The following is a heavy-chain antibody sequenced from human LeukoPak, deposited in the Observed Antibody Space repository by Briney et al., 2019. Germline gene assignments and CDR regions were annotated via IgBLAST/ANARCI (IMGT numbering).Heavy chain of an antibody. J-gene: IGHJ5*02. CDR2: IYYSGST. D-gene: IGHD5-24*01. CDR3: ARDLRGDGHNFWFDP. V-gene: IGHV4-31*03. Sequence: PSETLSLTCTVSGGSISSGGYYWSWIRQHPGKGLEWIGYIYYSGSTYYNPSLKSRVTISVDTSKNQFSLKLSSVTAADTAVYYCARDLRGDGHNFWFDPWGQGTLVTVSS. CDR1: GGSISSGGYY.